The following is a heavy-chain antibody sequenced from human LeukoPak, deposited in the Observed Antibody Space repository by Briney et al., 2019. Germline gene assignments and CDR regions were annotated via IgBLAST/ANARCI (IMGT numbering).Heavy chain of an antibody. CDR3: TTDVRSTYSGSS. CDR2: IKSDTDGGSI. Sequence: GGSLRLSCAASGFTFSNAWMSCVRQAPGKGLEWVGRIKSDTDGGSIDYAAPVKGRFTTSRDDSRNTVYLQMNSLKTEDTAMYYCTTDVRSTYSGSSRGQRTLVTVSS. CDR1: GFTFSNAW. D-gene: IGHD1-26*01. V-gene: IGHV3-15*01. J-gene: IGHJ4*02.